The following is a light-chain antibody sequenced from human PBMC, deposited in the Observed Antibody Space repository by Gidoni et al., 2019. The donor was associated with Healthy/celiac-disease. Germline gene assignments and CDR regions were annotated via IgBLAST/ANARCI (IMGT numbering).Light chain of an antibody. CDR1: QGISSY. Sequence: IRMTQSPSSFSASTGDRVTITCRASQGISSYLAWYQQKPGKAPTLLIYAASTLQSGVPSRFSGSGSGTDFTLTISCLQSEDFATYYCQQYYSYPWTFGQGTKVEIK. CDR3: QQYYSYPWT. CDR2: AAS. J-gene: IGKJ1*01. V-gene: IGKV1-8*01.